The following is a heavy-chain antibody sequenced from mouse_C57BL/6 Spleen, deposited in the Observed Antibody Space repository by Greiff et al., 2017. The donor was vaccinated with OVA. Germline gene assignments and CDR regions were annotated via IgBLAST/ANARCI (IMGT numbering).Heavy chain of an antibody. CDR3: ARGSGTTVVEVDYYAMDY. Sequence: QVQLKQSGAELVRPGTSVKMSCKASGYTFTNYWIGWAKQRPGHGLEWIGDIYPGGGYTNYNEEFKGKGTLTADKYSSPAVMQFSSLTSEDSAIYYCARGSGTTVVEVDYYAMDYWGQGTSVTVSS. J-gene: IGHJ4*01. V-gene: IGHV1-63*01. D-gene: IGHD1-1*01. CDR2: IYPGGGYT. CDR1: GYTFTNYW.